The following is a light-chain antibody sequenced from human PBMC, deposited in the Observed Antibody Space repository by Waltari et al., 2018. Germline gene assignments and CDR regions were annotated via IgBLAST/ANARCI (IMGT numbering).Light chain of an antibody. CDR3: AAWDDSLSGVV. Sequence: QSVLTQPPSASGTPGQRVTISCSGSSSNIGSNYVYWYQQLPGTAPNLLILRNKRRPSGVPDRFSGSKSGTSASLAISGLRSEDEADYYCAAWDDSLSGVVFGGGTKLTVL. V-gene: IGLV1-47*01. J-gene: IGLJ2*01. CDR1: SSNIGSNY. CDR2: RNK.